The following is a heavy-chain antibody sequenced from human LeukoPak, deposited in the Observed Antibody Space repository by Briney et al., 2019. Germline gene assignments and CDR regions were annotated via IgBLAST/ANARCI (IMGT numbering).Heavy chain of an antibody. V-gene: IGHV1-3*01. Sequence: ASVKVSCKASGYTFTSYAMHWVRQAPGQRLEWMGWINAGNGNTKYSQKFQGRVTITRDTSASTAYMELSSLRSEDTAVYYCARDGEQQLVHPAYFDYWGQGTLVTVSS. CDR2: INAGNGNT. CDR3: ARDGEQQLVHPAYFDY. CDR1: GYTFTSYA. J-gene: IGHJ4*02. D-gene: IGHD6-13*01.